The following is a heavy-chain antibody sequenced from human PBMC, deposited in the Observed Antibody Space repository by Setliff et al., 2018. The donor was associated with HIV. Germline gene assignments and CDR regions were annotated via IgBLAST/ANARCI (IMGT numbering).Heavy chain of an antibody. CDR3: AKELAASGLGYFDS. D-gene: IGHD3-22*01. Sequence: GGSLRLSCAASGFTFSNYAMSWVRQAPGEGLDWVSAILSTGERTFYADSVKGRFTISRDNSKNTVYLQMNSLGADDTAEYYCAKELAASGLGYFDSWGRGILVTVSS. CDR1: GFTFSNYA. V-gene: IGHV3-23*01. J-gene: IGHJ4*02. CDR2: ILSTGERT.